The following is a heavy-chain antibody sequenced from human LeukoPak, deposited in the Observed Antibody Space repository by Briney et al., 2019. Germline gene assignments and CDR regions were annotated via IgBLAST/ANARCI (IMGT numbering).Heavy chain of an antibody. V-gene: IGHV1-2*02. D-gene: IGHD1-26*01. J-gene: IGHJ6*03. CDR2: INPNSGGT. CDR3: ARGGGVGATRGYYYYMDV. Sequence: ASVKVSCKASGYTFTGYYMHWVRQAPGQGLEWMGWINPNSGGTNYAQKFQGRVTMTRDTSISTAYMELSRLRSDDTAVYYCARGGGVGATRGYYYYMDVWGKGTTVTVSS. CDR1: GYTFTGYY.